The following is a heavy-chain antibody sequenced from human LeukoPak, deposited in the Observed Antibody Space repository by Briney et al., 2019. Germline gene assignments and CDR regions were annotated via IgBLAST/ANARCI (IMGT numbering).Heavy chain of an antibody. CDR1: GFTFSNFV. J-gene: IGHJ4*02. V-gene: IGHV3-23*01. CDR3: AKGGKRIFGVVIDY. D-gene: IGHD3-3*01. Sequence: GGSLRLSCAASGFTFSNFVMNWVRQAPGKGLEWVSGVTGDSSSTYYAVSMKGRFTISRDNSKNTLYLQMKSLRAGDTAVYYCAKGGKRIFGVVIDYWGQGTPVTVSS. CDR2: VTGDSSST.